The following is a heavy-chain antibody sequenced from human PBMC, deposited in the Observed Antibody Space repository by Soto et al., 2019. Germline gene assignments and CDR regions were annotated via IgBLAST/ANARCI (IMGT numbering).Heavy chain of an antibody. J-gene: IGHJ4*02. D-gene: IGHD3-10*01. CDR1: GGTFSSYT. V-gene: IGHV1-69*04. CDR3: ARDLGPQQGSDY. CDR2: IIPILGIA. Sequence: GASVKVSCKASGGTFSSYTISWVRQAPGQGLEWMGRIIPILGIANYAQKFQGRVTITADKSTSTAYMELSSLRSEDTAVYYCARDLGPQQGSDYWGQGTLVTVSS.